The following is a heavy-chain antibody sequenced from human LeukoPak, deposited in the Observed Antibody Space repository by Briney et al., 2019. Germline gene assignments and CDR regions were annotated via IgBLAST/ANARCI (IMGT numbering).Heavy chain of an antibody. J-gene: IGHJ6*02. CDR1: GFTFSTYT. V-gene: IGHV3-48*01. CDR2: IRSTGSTI. Sequence: GGSLRLSCAASGFTFSTYTMNRVRQAPGKGLEWLSYIRSTGSTIYYADSVKGRFTISRDSANSLLFLQMNSLKAEDTAVYYCARRTVKTLPYALDVWGQGTTVTVSS. CDR3: ARRTVKTLPYALDV. D-gene: IGHD4-11*01.